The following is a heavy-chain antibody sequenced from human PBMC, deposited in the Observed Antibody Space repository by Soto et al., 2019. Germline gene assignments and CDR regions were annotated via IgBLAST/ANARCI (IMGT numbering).Heavy chain of an antibody. J-gene: IGHJ4*02. CDR3: ARGGHVVVVTAALDF. CDR2: VTPSGGHT. Sequence: QVQLVQSGAEVKKPGASVKVSCKASGDTFTDYYIHWVRRAPGQGLEWMGPVTPSGGHTTYAQHFLGRMTMTRDTSTSTLYMELTSLTSEDTAVYYCARGGHVVVVTAALDFWGQGTLVTVSS. CDR1: GDTFTDYY. V-gene: IGHV1-46*01. D-gene: IGHD2-21*02.